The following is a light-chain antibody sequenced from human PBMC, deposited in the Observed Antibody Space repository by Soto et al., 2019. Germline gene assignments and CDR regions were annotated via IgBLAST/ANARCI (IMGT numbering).Light chain of an antibody. J-gene: IGKJ3*01. CDR2: DAS. V-gene: IGKV3-11*01. CDR3: QQRSNWPLLFT. CDR1: QSVSSY. Sequence: EIVLTQTPATRSLSPGERATLSCRASQSVSSYLAWYQQKPGQAPRLLIYDASNRATGIPARFSGSGSGTDFTLTISSLEPEDYAVYYCQQRSNWPLLFTFGPGTKVDIK.